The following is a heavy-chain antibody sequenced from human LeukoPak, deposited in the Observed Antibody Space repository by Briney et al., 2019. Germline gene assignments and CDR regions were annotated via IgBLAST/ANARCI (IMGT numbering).Heavy chain of an antibody. Sequence: SETLSLTCTVSGGSISSYYWSWIRQPPGKGLEWIGYIYYTGSTHYNPSLKSRASISVDTSKNQFSLKLTSVTAADTAVYYCARRGAGSPFDYWGQGTLVTVSS. CDR1: GGSISSYY. CDR3: ARRGAGSPFDY. CDR2: IYYTGST. V-gene: IGHV4-59*08. D-gene: IGHD6-19*01. J-gene: IGHJ4*02.